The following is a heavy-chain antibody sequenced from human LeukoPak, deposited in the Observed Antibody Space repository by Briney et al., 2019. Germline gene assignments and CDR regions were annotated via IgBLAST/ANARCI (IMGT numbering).Heavy chain of an antibody. J-gene: IGHJ4*02. V-gene: IGHV4-39*01. CDR3: ARGDSSSWSLFDY. Sequence: SETLSLTCTVSGGSISSGYHYWGWIRQPPGKGLEWIGSSYESGRTHDKQYLRSRITISVDTSKTQFSLVLSSVTAADTAVYYCARGDSSSWSLFDYWGQGTLVTVSS. D-gene: IGHD6-13*01. CDR2: SYESGRT. CDR1: GGSISSGYHY.